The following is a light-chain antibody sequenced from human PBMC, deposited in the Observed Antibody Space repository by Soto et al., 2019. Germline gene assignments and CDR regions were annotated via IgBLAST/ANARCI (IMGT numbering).Light chain of an antibody. CDR3: SSYAGSNSYV. Sequence: QSVLTQPPSASGSPGQSVTISCTGTSSDVGGYNYVSWYQQHPGKAPKLMIYEVSKRPSGVPDRFSGSKSGNTASLTVSGLQDEDEAYYYCSSYAGSNSYVFGTGTKVTVL. CDR1: SSDVGGYNY. J-gene: IGLJ1*01. V-gene: IGLV2-8*01. CDR2: EVS.